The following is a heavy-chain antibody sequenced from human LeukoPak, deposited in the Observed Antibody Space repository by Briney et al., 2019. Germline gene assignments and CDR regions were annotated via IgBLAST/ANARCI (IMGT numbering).Heavy chain of an antibody. Sequence: GGSLRLSCAASGFTVSSNYMSWVRQAPGKGLEWVSVIYSGGTTYYADSVKGRFTISRDNSKTTLYLQMNSLRAEDTAVYYCARDRAVAGSGWYYYYMDVWGKGTTVTISS. CDR3: ARDRAVAGSGWYYYYMDV. CDR2: IYSGGTT. J-gene: IGHJ6*03. CDR1: GFTVSSNY. V-gene: IGHV3-53*01. D-gene: IGHD6-19*01.